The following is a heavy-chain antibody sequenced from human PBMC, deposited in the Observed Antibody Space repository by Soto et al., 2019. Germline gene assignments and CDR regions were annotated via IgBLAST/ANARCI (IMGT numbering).Heavy chain of an antibody. V-gene: IGHV3-23*01. CDR3: VIDVAARGFGELVY. CDR2: ISGSGGST. J-gene: IGHJ4*02. Sequence: PGEFLRLACAVSGFPLEKYGMNWVRQAPGKGVEWVSAISGSGGSTYYADSVEGRFTIYRHDSENTLFLKMDRLITEDTAAYSWVIDVAARGFGELVYWGRGSLVTV. CDR1: GFPLEKYG. D-gene: IGHD3-10*01.